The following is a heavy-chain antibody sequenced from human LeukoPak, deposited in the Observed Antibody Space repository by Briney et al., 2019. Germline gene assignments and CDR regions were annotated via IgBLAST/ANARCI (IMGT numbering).Heavy chain of an antibody. Sequence: GESLRLSCVASGFTFNTYNMNWVRQAPGKGLEWVSSITSSSSYIYYADSVKGRFTISRDNAKNSLYLQMNSLRAEDTAVYYCARAQTYYYDSSGYRWGQGTLVTVSS. V-gene: IGHV3-21*01. CDR2: ITSSSSYI. D-gene: IGHD3-22*01. J-gene: IGHJ4*02. CDR3: ARAQTYYYDSSGYR. CDR1: GFTFNTYN.